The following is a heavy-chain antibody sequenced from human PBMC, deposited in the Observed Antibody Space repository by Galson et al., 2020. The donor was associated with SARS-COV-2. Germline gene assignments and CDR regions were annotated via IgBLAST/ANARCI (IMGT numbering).Heavy chain of an antibody. CDR3: ARAKEEYYDSSGYYLLFDN. CDR2: IYSSGST. CDR1: GGSISSSGYY. D-gene: IGHD3-22*01. V-gene: IGHV4-39*01. J-gene: IGHJ4*02. Sequence: ETSETLSLTCTVPGGSISSSGYYWGWIRQPPGKGLEWIGYIYSSGSTYYHPSLKSRVTISADTSRNQFSLRLSSVTAADTSVYYCARAKEEYYDSSGYYLLFDNWGQGTLVTVSS.